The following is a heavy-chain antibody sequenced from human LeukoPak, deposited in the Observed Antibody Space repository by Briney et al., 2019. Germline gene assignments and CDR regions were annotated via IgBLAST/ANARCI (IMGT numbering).Heavy chain of an antibody. D-gene: IGHD6-19*01. Sequence: ASVKVSCTASGYTFISYGISWVRQAPGQGLEWMGWISSHNGYTKYAQKFQGRVTMTTDTSMSTAYMELGSLRSDDTAVYYCARRRAVAGVNWFDPWGQGTLVTVSS. V-gene: IGHV1-18*01. CDR1: GYTFISYG. J-gene: IGHJ5*02. CDR3: ARRRAVAGVNWFDP. CDR2: ISSHNGYT.